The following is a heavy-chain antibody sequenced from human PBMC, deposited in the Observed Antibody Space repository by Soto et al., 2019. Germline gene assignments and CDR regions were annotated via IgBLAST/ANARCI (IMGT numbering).Heavy chain of an antibody. Sequence: GGSLRLSCAASGFTFGSYGMHWVRQAPGKGLEWVAVISYDGSNKYYADSVKGRFTISRDNSKNTLYLQMNSLRAEDTAVYYCAKGNSWSPALVLDIWGQGTMVTVSS. CDR1: GFTFGSYG. CDR2: ISYDGSNK. CDR3: AKGNSWSPALVLDI. V-gene: IGHV3-30*18. J-gene: IGHJ3*02. D-gene: IGHD1-7*01.